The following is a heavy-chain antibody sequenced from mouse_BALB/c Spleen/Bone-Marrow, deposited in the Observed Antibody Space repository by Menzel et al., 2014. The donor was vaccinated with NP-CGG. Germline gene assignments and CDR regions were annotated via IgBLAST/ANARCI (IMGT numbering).Heavy chain of an antibody. CDR2: INSNGGST. V-gene: IGHV5-6-3*01. CDR1: GFTSSSYG. J-gene: IGHJ3*01. Sequence: VKLMESGGGLVQPGGSLKLSCAASGFTSSSYGMSWVRQTPGKRLELVATINSNGGSTYYPDSVKGRFTISRDNAKNTLYLQMSSLKSEDTAMYYCARDHRYDWFAYWGQGTLVTVSA. CDR3: ARDHRYDWFAY. D-gene: IGHD2-14*01.